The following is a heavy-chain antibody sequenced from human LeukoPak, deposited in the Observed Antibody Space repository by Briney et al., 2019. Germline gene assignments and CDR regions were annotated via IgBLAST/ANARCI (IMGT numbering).Heavy chain of an antibody. CDR1: GFTFSNYA. CDR3: AKARGGYYFDY. J-gene: IGHJ4*02. Sequence: GGSLRLSCAASGFTFSNYAMSWVRQAPGKGLEWVSGVSGSGGSTCYADSVKGRFSISRDNSKNTLYLQMNSLRAEDTAVYYCAKARGGYYFDYWGQGTLVTVSS. D-gene: IGHD2-15*01. V-gene: IGHV3-23*01. CDR2: VSGSGGST.